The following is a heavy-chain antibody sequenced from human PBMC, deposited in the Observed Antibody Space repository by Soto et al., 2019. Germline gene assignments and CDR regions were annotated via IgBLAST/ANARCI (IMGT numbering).Heavy chain of an antibody. D-gene: IGHD2-2*02. V-gene: IGHV3-23*01. CDR1: GFTFSSYA. CDR3: AKDLGLGYCSSTSCYN. Sequence: EVQLLESGGSLVQPGGSLRLSCAASGFTFSSYAMSWVRQAPGKGLEWVSAISGSGGSTYYADSVKGRFTISRDNSKNTLYLQMNSLRAEDTAVYYCAKDLGLGYCSSTSCYNWGQGTLVTVSS. J-gene: IGHJ4*02. CDR2: ISGSGGST.